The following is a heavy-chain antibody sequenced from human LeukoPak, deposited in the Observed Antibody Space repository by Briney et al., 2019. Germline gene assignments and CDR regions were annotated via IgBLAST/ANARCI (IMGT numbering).Heavy chain of an antibody. CDR2: ISSSSSCI. CDR1: GFTFSSYS. J-gene: IGHJ4*02. Sequence: PGGSLRLSCAASGFTFSSYSMNWVRQAPGKGLEWVSSISSSSSCIYYADSVKGRFTISRANAKNSLYLQMNSLRAEDTALYYCARVYYDSSGYYYDGYSFDYWGQGTLVTVSS. D-gene: IGHD3-22*01. V-gene: IGHV3-21*01. CDR3: ARVYYDSSGYYYDGYSFDY.